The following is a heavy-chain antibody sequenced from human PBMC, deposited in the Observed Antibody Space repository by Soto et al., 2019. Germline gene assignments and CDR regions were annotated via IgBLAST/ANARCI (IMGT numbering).Heavy chain of an antibody. CDR2: ISYDGSNK. D-gene: IGHD3-16*02. J-gene: IGHJ4*02. Sequence: QVQLVESGGGVVQPGRSLRLSCAASGFTFSSYGMHWVRQAPGKGLEWVAVISYDGSNKYYADSVKGRFTISRDNSKNTLYLQMNSLRAEDTAVYYCAKDAPRYSEWGLRGPFDYWGQGTLVTVSS. CDR1: GFTFSSYG. V-gene: IGHV3-30*18. CDR3: AKDAPRYSEWGLRGPFDY.